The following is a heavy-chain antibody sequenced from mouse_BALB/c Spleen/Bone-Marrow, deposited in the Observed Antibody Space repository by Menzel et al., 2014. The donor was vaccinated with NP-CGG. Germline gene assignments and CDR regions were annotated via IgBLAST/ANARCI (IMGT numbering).Heavy chain of an antibody. CDR2: ISGGTSTI. Sequence: VQLKESGGGLVQPGGSRKLSCAASGFTFRSFGVHWARQAPEKGLEWVAYISGGTSTIYYADTVKGRFTISRDNPNNTLFLQMTSLRSEDTAMYYCVRGGYYVPSYFDSWGQGTTLTVSS. V-gene: IGHV5-17*02. J-gene: IGHJ2*01. D-gene: IGHD2-3*01. CDR3: VRGGYYVPSYFDS. CDR1: GFTFRSFG.